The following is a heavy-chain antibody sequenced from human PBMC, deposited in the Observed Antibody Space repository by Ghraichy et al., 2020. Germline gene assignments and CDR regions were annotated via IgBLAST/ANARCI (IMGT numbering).Heavy chain of an antibody. CDR3: ARALRRGVVADTRDY. CDR2: ISAYNGNT. Sequence: ASVKVSCKASGYTFTSYGISWVRQAPGQGLEWMGWISAYNGNTNYAQKLQGRVTMTTDTSTSTAYMELRSLRSDDTAVYYCARALRRGVVADTRDYWGQGTLVTVSS. V-gene: IGHV1-18*01. CDR1: GYTFTSYG. D-gene: IGHD2-15*01. J-gene: IGHJ4*02.